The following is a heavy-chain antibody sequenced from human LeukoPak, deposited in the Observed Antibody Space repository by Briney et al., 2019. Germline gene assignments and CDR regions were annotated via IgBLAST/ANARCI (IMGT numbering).Heavy chain of an antibody. V-gene: IGHV1-18*01. D-gene: IGHD3-10*01. CDR1: GYTFTSYG. CDR3: ARDYYGSPPLDY. Sequence: ASVKVSCKASGYTFTSYGISWVRQAPGQGLEWMGWVSAYNGDTNYAQKLQGRVTMTTDTSTSTAYMELRSLRSDDTAMYYCARDYYGSPPLDYWGQGTLVTVSS. CDR2: VSAYNGDT. J-gene: IGHJ4*02.